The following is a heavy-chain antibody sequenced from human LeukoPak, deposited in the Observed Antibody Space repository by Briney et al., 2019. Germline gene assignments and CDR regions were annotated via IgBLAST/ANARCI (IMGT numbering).Heavy chain of an antibody. V-gene: IGHV3-74*01. CDR3: ASRENGSGRAY. D-gene: IGHD6-19*01. Sequence: GGSLRLSCAASGFTFSSYWMHWVRQAPGKGLVWVSRINSDGSSTTYADSVKGRFTISRDNAKNTLYLQMNSLRAEDTAVYYCASRENGSGRAYWGQGTLVTVSS. J-gene: IGHJ4*02. CDR1: GFTFSSYW. CDR2: INSDGSST.